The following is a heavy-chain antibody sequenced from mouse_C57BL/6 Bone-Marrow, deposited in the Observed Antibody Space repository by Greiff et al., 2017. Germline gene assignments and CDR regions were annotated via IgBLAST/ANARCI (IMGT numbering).Heavy chain of an antibody. D-gene: IGHD1-1*01. CDR1: GYTFTSYG. CDR3: ARSGLRYYYGSSS. J-gene: IGHJ2*01. Sequence: QVQLMESGAELARPGASVKLSCKASGYTFTSYGISWVKQRTGQGLEWIGEIFPRSGNTYYNEKFKGKATLTEATSSSTAYMELRSLTSEDSAVFFGARSGLRYYYGSSSWGQGTTLTVSS. V-gene: IGHV1-81*01. CDR2: IFPRSGNT.